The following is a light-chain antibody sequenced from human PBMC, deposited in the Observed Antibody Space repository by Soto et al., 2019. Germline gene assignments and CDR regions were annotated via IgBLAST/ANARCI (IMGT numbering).Light chain of an antibody. J-gene: IGLJ1*01. CDR2: DVS. V-gene: IGLV2-8*01. CDR3: SSYAGSTNYV. Sequence: QSALTQPPSASGAPGQSVTISCTGTSSDVGGYNYVSWYQQHPGKAPKLMTYDVSKRPSGVPDRFSCSKSGNTAYLTVSGLQAEDEADYYISSYAGSTNYVFGTGTKLTVL. CDR1: SSDVGGYNY.